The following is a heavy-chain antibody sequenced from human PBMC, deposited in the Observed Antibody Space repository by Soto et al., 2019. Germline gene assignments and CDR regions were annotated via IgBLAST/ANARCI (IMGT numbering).Heavy chain of an antibody. CDR2: INHSGSI. CDR3: VRGQWLPRGEY. V-gene: IGHV4-34*01. J-gene: IGHJ4*02. Sequence: QVQLQQWGAGLLKPSETLSLTCAVYGVSFSGYFWTWIRQPPGKGLEWIGEINHSGSINYNASLKSRVIISIDTSENQFSLRLSSVTAADTAVYYCVRGQWLPRGEYWGQGTLVTVSS. D-gene: IGHD6-19*01. CDR1: GVSFSGYF.